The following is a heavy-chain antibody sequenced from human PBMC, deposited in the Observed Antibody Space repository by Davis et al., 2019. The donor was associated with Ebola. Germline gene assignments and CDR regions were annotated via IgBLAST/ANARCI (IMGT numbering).Heavy chain of an antibody. Sequence: ASVQVSCKASGYTFTSHDIIWLRQARGQGLEWLGWMNVNTGNTVSAQKFQGRLTMTRDISISTAYMDLSSLASDDTAIYYCARNYNGLHYWGQGTLVTVSS. CDR2: MNVNTGNT. J-gene: IGHJ4*02. CDR3: ARNYNGLHY. CDR1: GYTFTSHD. D-gene: IGHD1-7*01. V-gene: IGHV1-8*01.